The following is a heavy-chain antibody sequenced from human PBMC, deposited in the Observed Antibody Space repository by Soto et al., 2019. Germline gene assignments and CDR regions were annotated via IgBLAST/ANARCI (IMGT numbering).Heavy chain of an antibody. V-gene: IGHV4-38-2*02. Sequence: SETLSLTCTVSGGSISSYYWGWVRQAPGKALEWIGSIFHTGSAFYNPSLKSRATISVDTSNNQFSLNLSTVTAADTAVYYCARVLSVGYYFDYWGQGTLVTVSS. CDR2: IFHTGSA. CDR3: ARVLSVGYYFDY. CDR1: GGSISSYY. J-gene: IGHJ4*02. D-gene: IGHD3-3*01.